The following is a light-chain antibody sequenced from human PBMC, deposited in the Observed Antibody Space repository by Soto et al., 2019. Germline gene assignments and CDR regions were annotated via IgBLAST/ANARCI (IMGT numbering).Light chain of an antibody. V-gene: IGKV1-17*01. J-gene: IGKJ5*01. Sequence: DIQMTQSPSSLSASVGDRVTIACRASQAIRNDLGWYQQKPAKAPKRLIYDASNRATGIPARFSGSGSGTDFTLTISSLEPEDFAVYYCQPRSNWPTFGQGTRLEIK. CDR1: QAIRND. CDR3: QPRSNWPT. CDR2: DAS.